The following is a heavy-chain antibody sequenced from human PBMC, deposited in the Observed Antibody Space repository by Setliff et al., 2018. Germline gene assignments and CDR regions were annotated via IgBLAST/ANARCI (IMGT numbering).Heavy chain of an antibody. D-gene: IGHD6-6*01. Sequence: SETLSLTCAAYGGTFSDYHWTWIRQSPEKGLEWIGEINHRGSTNYNPSLKSRVTISVDTSKDQFSLKVISMTAADTAVYYCARGRNIAARLLDSWGQGTLVTVSS. CDR1: GGTFSDYH. J-gene: IGHJ4*02. CDR2: INHRGST. CDR3: ARGRNIAARLLDS. V-gene: IGHV4-34*01.